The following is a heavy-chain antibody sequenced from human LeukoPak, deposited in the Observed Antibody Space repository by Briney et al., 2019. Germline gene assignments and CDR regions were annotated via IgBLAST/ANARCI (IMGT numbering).Heavy chain of an antibody. J-gene: IGHJ4*02. Sequence: SETLSLTCAVYGGSFSGYYWSWIRQPPGKGLEWIGEINHSGSTNYNPSLKSRVTISVDTSKNQFSLKLSSVTAADTAVYYYARLRDGYNYSPFDYWGQGTLVTVSS. D-gene: IGHD5-24*01. CDR3: ARLRDGYNYSPFDY. CDR2: INHSGST. CDR1: GGSFSGYY. V-gene: IGHV4-34*01.